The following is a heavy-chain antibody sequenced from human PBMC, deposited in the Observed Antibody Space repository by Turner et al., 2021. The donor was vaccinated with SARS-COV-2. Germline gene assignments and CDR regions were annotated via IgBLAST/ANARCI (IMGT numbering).Heavy chain of an antibody. Sequence: QVQLVQSGAEVKKPGSSVKVSCKASGGTFSSYSISWVRQAPGQGLEWMGRIIPILGIANYAQKFQDRVTITADKSTSTAYMELSSLRSEDTAVYYCARAAGGTTYPLEYWGQGTLVTVSS. CDR1: GGTFSSYS. CDR3: ARAAGGTTYPLEY. V-gene: IGHV1-69*04. D-gene: IGHD1-7*01. J-gene: IGHJ4*02. CDR2: IIPILGIA.